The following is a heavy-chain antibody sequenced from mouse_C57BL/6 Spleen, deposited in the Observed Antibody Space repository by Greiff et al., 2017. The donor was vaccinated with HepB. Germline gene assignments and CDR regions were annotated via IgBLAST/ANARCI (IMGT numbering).Heavy chain of an antibody. J-gene: IGHJ1*03. CDR3: ARSTVVATKYFDV. Sequence: EVKLMESGGGLVKPGGSLKLSCAASGFTFSDYGMHWVRQAPEKGLEWVAYISSGSSTIYYADTVKGRITISRDNAKNTLFLQMTSLRSEDTAMYYCARSTVVATKYFDVWGTGTTVTVSS. CDR2: ISSGSSTI. D-gene: IGHD1-1*01. V-gene: IGHV5-17*01. CDR1: GFTFSDYG.